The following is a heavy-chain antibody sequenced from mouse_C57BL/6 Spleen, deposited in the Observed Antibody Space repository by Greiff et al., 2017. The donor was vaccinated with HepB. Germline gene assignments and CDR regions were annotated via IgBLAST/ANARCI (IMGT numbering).Heavy chain of an antibody. V-gene: IGHV1-80*01. Sequence: VQLQQSGAELVKPGASVKISCKASGYAFSSYWMNWVKQRPGKGLEWIGQIYPGDGDTNYNGKFKGKATLTADKSSSTAYMQLSSLTSEDSAVYFCARGDYAALYYAMDYWGQGTSVTVSS. CDR2: IYPGDGDT. CDR3: ARGDYAALYYAMDY. D-gene: IGHD2-4*01. CDR1: GYAFSSYW. J-gene: IGHJ4*01.